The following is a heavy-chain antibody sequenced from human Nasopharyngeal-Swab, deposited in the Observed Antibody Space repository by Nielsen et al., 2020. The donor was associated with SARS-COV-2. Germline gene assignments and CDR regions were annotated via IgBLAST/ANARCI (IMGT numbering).Heavy chain of an antibody. CDR2: IYYSGST. V-gene: IGHV4-39*07. CDR3: ARGNRGYSGEINRFDP. Sequence: WIRQPPGKGLEWIGSIYYSGSTNYNPSLKSRVTISVDTSKNQFSLKLSSVTAADTAVYYCARGNRGYSGEINRFDPWGQGTLVTVSS. J-gene: IGHJ5*02. D-gene: IGHD5-12*01.